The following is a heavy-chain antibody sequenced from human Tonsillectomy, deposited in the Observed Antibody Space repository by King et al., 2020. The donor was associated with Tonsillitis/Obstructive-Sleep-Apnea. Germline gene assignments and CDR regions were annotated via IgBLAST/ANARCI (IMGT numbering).Heavy chain of an antibody. D-gene: IGHD6-6*01. V-gene: IGHV3-43*02. CDR2: ISWDGGST. J-gene: IGHJ3*02. Sequence: VQLVESGGGVVQPGGSLRISCAASGFTFDDYAIHWVRQAPGKGLEWVSLISWDGGSTYYADSVKGRFTISRDNSKNSLYLQMNSLRTEDTALYYCAKDILWGSSSAGAFVIGGQGTMVTVSS. CDR1: GFTFDDYA. CDR3: AKDILWGSSSAGAFVI.